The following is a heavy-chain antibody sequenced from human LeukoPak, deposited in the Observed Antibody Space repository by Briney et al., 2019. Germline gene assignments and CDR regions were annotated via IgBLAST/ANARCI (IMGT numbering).Heavy chain of an antibody. Sequence: TSSETPSLTCTVSGGSISTYYWSWIRQPAGMGLEWIGRIHTSGNSDYNPSLKSRVTMSVDTSKNQFSLKVRSVTAADTAVYYCAREGSATARPFVSNDYWGQGTLVTVSS. CDR1: GGSISTYY. J-gene: IGHJ4*02. D-gene: IGHD6-6*01. CDR2: IHTSGNS. CDR3: AREGSATARPFVSNDY. V-gene: IGHV4-4*07.